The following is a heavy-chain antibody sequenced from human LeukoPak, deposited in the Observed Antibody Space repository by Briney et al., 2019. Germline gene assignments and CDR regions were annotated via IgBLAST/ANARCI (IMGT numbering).Heavy chain of an antibody. D-gene: IGHD6-6*01. V-gene: IGHV3-11*04. J-gene: IGHJ4*02. CDR2: ISGSGHDI. Sequence: GGSLRLSCAASGFTFSDSYMTWVRQAPGKGVEWVAYISGSGHDINYSESAKGRFTISRGNAKNSLYLQMSSLRVEDTAVYYCTRDPRHLDSWGQGTLVTVSS. CDR3: TRDPRHLDS. CDR1: GFTFSDSY.